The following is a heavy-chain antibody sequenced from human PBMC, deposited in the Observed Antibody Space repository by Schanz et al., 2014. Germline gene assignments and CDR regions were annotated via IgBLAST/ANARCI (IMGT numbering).Heavy chain of an antibody. CDR3: ARDAVALVPEYFMDV. J-gene: IGHJ6*03. V-gene: IGHV3-33*01. Sequence: QVQLVESGGGVVRPGRSLRLSCATSGFTFSRFGMHWVRQAPGKGPEWVALVWSDGNTKYYVDSVKGRFTISRDNSMNTLHLQMDGLRVEDTAVYYWARDAVALVPEYFMDVWGKGTPVTVSS. D-gene: IGHD2-15*01. CDR1: GFTFSRFG. CDR2: VWSDGNTK.